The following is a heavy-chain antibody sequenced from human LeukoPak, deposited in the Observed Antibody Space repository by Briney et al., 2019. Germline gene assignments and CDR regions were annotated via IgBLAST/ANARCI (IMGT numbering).Heavy chain of an antibody. J-gene: IGHJ5*02. CDR3: ARVRQLAGGRWFDP. Sequence: SETLSLTCAVSGGSISSGGYSWSWIRQPPGEGLEWIGYIYHSGSTYYNPSLKSRVTISVDRSKNQFSLKLSSVTAADTAVYYCARVRQLAGGRWFDPWGQGTLVTVSS. CDR1: GGSISSGGYS. D-gene: IGHD6-6*01. V-gene: IGHV4-30-2*01. CDR2: IYHSGST.